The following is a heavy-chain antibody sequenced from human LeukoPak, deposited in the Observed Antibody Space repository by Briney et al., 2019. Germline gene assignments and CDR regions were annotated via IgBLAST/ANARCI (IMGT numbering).Heavy chain of an antibody. CDR2: IYPGDSDT. J-gene: IGHJ4*02. Sequence: KDGESLKISCKGSGYSFTSYWIGWVRQMLGKGLEWMGIIYPGDSDTRYSPSFQGQVTISADKSISTAYLQWSSLKASDTAMYYCARLVTMVRGVIRYFDYWGQGTLVTVSS. CDR1: GYSFTSYW. D-gene: IGHD3-10*01. V-gene: IGHV5-51*01. CDR3: ARLVTMVRGVIRYFDY.